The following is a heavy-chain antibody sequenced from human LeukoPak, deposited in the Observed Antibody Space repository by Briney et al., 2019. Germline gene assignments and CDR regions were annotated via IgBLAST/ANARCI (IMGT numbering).Heavy chain of an antibody. V-gene: IGHV1-69*06. CDR1: GGTFSSYA. CDR2: IIPIFGTA. D-gene: IGHD2/OR15-2a*01. J-gene: IGHJ3*02. CDR3: ARERRGIDRAFDI. Sequence: SVKVSCKASGGTFSSYAISWVRQAPGQGLEWMGGIIPIFGTANYAQKFQGRVTITADKSTSTAYMELSSLRSEDTAVYYCARERRGIDRAFDIWGQGTMVTVSS.